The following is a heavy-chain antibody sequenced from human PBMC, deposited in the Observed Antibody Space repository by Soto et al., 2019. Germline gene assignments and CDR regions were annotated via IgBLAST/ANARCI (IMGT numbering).Heavy chain of an antibody. D-gene: IGHD4-17*01. Sequence: QVQLQESGPGLVKPSETLSLTCTVSGGSVSSGSYYWSWIRQPPGKGLEWIGYIYYSGSTNYNPSLKSRVTISLDTSKNQFSLRLSSVTAADTAVYYCASSRGDYVHFAYWGQGTLVTVSS. V-gene: IGHV4-61*01. CDR1: GGSVSSGSYY. CDR3: ASSRGDYVHFAY. CDR2: IYYSGST. J-gene: IGHJ4*02.